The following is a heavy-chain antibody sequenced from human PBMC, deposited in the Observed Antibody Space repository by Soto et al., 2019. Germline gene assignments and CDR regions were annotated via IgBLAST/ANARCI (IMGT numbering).Heavy chain of an antibody. J-gene: IGHJ4*02. CDR3: ARGSSWSYFDF. D-gene: IGHD6-13*01. CDR1: GYTFTSYA. Sequence: QVQLVQSGAEVKKPGASVKVSCKASGYTFTSYAIHWLRQAPGQRLEWMGWINTAKDNTRYSEKFQGRVTITRDTTARIVYMELSSLRSGDTAVYYCARGSSWSYFDFWGQGPVVTVSS. CDR2: INTAKDNT. V-gene: IGHV1-3*04.